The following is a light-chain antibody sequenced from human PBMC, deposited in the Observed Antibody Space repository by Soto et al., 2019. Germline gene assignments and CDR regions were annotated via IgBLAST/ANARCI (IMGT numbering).Light chain of an antibody. Sequence: EILMTQSPLTLSLSPGEGATLSCSASQNINSNLAWYQQRPGQAHRVLIYGASGRASGIPDRFSGSGSGTDFSLAINILEPDAFAGYYCPQYKDLHPLTFGGGTRV. V-gene: IGKV3D-15*03. J-gene: IGKJ4*01. CDR1: QNINSN. CDR2: GAS. CDR3: PQYKDLHPLT.